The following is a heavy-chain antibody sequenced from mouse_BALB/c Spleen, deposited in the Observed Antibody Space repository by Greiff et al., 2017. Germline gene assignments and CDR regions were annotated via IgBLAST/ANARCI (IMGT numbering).Heavy chain of an antibody. CDR1: GFNIKDYY. CDR3: ARGDYYGSSAWFAY. D-gene: IGHD1-1*01. V-gene: IGHV14-1*02. J-gene: IGHJ3*01. Sequence: DVKLVESGAELVRPGALVKLSCKASGFNIKDYYMHWVKQRPEQGLEWIGWIDPENGNTIYDPKFQGKASITADTSSNTAYLQLSSLTSEDTAVYYCARGDYYGSSAWFAYWGQGTLVTVSA. CDR2: IDPENGNT.